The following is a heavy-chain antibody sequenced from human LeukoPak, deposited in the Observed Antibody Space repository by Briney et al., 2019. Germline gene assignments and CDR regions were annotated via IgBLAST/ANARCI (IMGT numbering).Heavy chain of an antibody. D-gene: IGHD1-26*01. CDR2: IYYSGST. CDR1: GGSISGYY. CDR3: ARFDGSPANYLDY. J-gene: IGHJ4*02. Sequence: SETLSLTCTVSGGSISGYYWNWMRQPPGKGLEWIGYIYYSGSTKYNPSLKSRVTILVDTSKNQFSLKLNSVTAADTAVYYCARFDGSPANYLDYWDRGNLVTVSS. V-gene: IGHV4-59*08.